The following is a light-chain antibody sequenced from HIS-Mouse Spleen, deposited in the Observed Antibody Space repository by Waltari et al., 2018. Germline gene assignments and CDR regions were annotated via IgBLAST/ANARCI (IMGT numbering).Light chain of an antibody. J-gene: IGLJ3*02. CDR2: KDS. CDR3: QSADSSGTYWV. Sequence: SYELTQPPSVSVSPGQTARITCSGEALPKQHAYWYQQKPGQAPVLLIYKDSERPSGIPERFSGSSSGTTVTLTISGVQAEDEADYYCQSADSSGTYWVFGGGTKLTVL. V-gene: IGLV3-25*03. CDR1: ALPKQH.